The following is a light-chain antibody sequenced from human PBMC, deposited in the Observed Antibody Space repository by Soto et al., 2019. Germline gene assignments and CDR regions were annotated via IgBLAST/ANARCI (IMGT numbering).Light chain of an antibody. CDR3: MQAAQFPYT. V-gene: IGKV2-24*01. J-gene: IGKJ2*01. Sequence: DIVMTQTPLSSPVTLGQPASISCRSSQSLVRSDGNTYLSWLQQRPGQPPRLLIYKISNRFPGVPDRFSGSGAGTDFTLKISRVEAEDVGIYYCMQAAQFPYTFGQGTKLEIK. CDR2: KIS. CDR1: QSLVRSDGNTY.